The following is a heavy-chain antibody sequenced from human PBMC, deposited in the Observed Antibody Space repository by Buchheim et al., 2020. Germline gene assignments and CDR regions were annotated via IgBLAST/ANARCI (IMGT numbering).Heavy chain of an antibody. CDR2: INHSGST. CDR1: GGSFSGYY. J-gene: IGHJ6*02. Sequence: QVQLQQWGAGLLKPSETLSLTCAVYGGSFSGYYWSWIRQPPGKGLEWIGEINHSGSTNYNPSLKLRVTISVDTSKNQLSLKLSSVTAADTAVYYCARVVTWIQLWSDYYYYYGMDVWGQGTT. V-gene: IGHV4-34*01. D-gene: IGHD5-18*01. CDR3: ARVVTWIQLWSDYYYYYGMDV.